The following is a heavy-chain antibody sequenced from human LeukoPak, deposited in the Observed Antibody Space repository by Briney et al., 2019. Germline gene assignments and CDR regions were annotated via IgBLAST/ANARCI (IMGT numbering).Heavy chain of an antibody. J-gene: IGHJ6*02. CDR1: GGSFSGYY. CDR3: ARTPITIFGVVIMRYYGMDV. D-gene: IGHD3-3*01. V-gene: IGHV4-34*01. CDR2: INHSGST. Sequence: SETLSLTCAVYGGSFSGYYWSWIRQPPGKGLEWIGEINHSGSTNYNPSLKSRVTISVDTSKNQFSLRLSSVTAADTAVYYCARTPITIFGVVIMRYYGMDVWGQGTTVTVSS.